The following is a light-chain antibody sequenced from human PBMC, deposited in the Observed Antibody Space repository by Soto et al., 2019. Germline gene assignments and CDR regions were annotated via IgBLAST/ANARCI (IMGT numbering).Light chain of an antibody. CDR2: AAS. Sequence: DIQMTHSPSSLCGSLGDRVTITCRASQSISSYLNWYQQKPGKAPKLLIYAASSLQSGVPSGFSGSGSGTDFTLTISSLQPEDFATYYCQQSYSTPRITFGPGTKVDIK. CDR3: QQSYSTPRIT. V-gene: IGKV1-39*01. CDR1: QSISSY. J-gene: IGKJ3*01.